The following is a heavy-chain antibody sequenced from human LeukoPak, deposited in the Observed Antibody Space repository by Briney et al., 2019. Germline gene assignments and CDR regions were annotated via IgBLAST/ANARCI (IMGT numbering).Heavy chain of an antibody. Sequence: PGGSLRLSCVASGFTFSSYAMSWVRQAPGKGLEWVSAISGSGGSTCYADSVKGRFTISRDNSKNTLYLQMNSLRAEDTAVYYCAKVGDDSSGYPYFDYWGQGTLVTVSS. D-gene: IGHD3-22*01. J-gene: IGHJ4*02. CDR2: ISGSGGST. CDR3: AKVGDDSSGYPYFDY. V-gene: IGHV3-23*01. CDR1: GFTFSSYA.